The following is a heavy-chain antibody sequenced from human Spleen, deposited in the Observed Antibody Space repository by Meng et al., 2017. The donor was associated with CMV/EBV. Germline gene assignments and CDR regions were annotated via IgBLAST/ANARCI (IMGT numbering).Heavy chain of an antibody. Sequence: ASVKVSCKTSGYSFTNNYIHWVRQAPGQGLEWMGMINPSTTTTTYAQRLQGRVAMTRDTSTSTVYMDLSSLRSDDTAVYYCGSDLTYGTGDYLDYWGQGALVTVSS. CDR3: GSDLTYGTGDYLDY. V-gene: IGHV1-46*04. J-gene: IGHJ4*02. CDR1: GYSFTNNY. D-gene: IGHD3-16*01. CDR2: INPSTTTT.